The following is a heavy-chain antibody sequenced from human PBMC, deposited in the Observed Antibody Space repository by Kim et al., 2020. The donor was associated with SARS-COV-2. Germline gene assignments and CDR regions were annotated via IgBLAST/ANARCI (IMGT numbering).Heavy chain of an antibody. CDR2: YSGGRT. V-gene: IGHV3-53*04. J-gene: IGHJ6*02. CDR3: ARDEGF. Sequence: YSGGRTYYADSVKGRLTISRHNSKNTLYLQMNSLRAEDTAVYYCARDEGFWGQGTTVTVSS.